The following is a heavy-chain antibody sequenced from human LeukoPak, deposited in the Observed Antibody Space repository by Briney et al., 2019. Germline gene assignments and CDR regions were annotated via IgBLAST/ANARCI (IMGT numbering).Heavy chain of an antibody. Sequence: SETLSLTCTVSGGSISSSSYYWGWIRQPPGKGLEWIGSIYYSGSTNYNPSLKSRVTISVDTSKNQFSLKLSSVTAADTAVYYCARIRYSSSSSWFDPWGQGTLVTVSS. CDR1: GGSISSSSYY. CDR3: ARIRYSSSSSWFDP. CDR2: IYYSGST. D-gene: IGHD6-6*01. V-gene: IGHV4-39*07. J-gene: IGHJ5*02.